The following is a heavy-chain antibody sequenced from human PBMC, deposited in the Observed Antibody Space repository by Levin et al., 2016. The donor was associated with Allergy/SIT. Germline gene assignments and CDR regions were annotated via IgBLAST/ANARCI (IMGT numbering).Heavy chain of an antibody. CDR1: GFSLSATGTF. CDR2: IDWEGDT. CDR3: VRLRGWCSDGKCFRGGFDS. D-gene: IGHD2-8*01. V-gene: IGHV2-70*01. Sequence: SGPTLVKPTQTLTLTCSFSGFSLSATGTFVGWLRQPPGKALEWLALIDWEGDTYYDSSMKTTLTISKDTSRDQVVLRVTNVDTVDTATYFCVRLRGWCSDGKCFRGGFDSWGQGTLVTVSS. J-gene: IGHJ4*02.